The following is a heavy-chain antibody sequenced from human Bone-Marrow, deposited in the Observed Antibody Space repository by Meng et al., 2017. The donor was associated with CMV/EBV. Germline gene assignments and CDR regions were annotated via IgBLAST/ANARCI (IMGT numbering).Heavy chain of an antibody. CDR1: GYTFATYG. D-gene: IGHD2-15*01. CDR3: ARVAGGHDAFNI. CDR2: ISTYNANT. V-gene: IGHV1-18*01. Sequence: ASVKVSCKTSGYTFATYGISWVRQAPGQGLEWMGWISTYNANTNYAQNLQGRVTMTTDTSTTTVYMELRSLRSDDTAVYYCARVAGGHDAFNIWGQGTMVTVSS. J-gene: IGHJ3*02.